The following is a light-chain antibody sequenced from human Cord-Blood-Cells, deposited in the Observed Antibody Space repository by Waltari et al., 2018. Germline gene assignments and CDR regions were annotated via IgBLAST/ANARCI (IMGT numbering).Light chain of an antibody. CDR2: DAS. CDR3: QQRSNWPLT. CDR1: QSVSSY. Sequence: EIVLTQSPATLSLSPGERATLSCRASQSVSSYLAWYQQKPGQAPRLLIYDASNRATGIPARFMGSGAGTDFTLTISSLEPEDFAVYYCQQRSNWPLTFGGGTKVEIK. V-gene: IGKV3-11*01. J-gene: IGKJ4*01.